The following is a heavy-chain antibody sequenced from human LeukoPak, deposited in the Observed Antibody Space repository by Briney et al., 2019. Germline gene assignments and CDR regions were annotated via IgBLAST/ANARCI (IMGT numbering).Heavy chain of an antibody. CDR2: INPNSGGT. J-gene: IGHJ4*02. CDR3: ASLGSMITFGGVITLLDY. Sequence: ASVKVSCKASGYTFTGYYMHWVRQAPGQGLEWMGWINPNSGGTNYAQKFQGRVTMTRDTSISTAYMELSRLRSDDTAMYYCASLGSMITFGGVITLLDYWGQGNLVTVSS. D-gene: IGHD3-16*01. V-gene: IGHV1-2*02. CDR1: GYTFTGYY.